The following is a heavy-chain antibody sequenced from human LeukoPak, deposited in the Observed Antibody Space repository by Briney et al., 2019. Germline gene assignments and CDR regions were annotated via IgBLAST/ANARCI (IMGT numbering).Heavy chain of an antibody. Sequence: GGSLRLSCTASGFSFSGHWMHWARQLPGKGLVWVSRISPTGSTTSYADSVKGRFAVSRDNAKNTLYLQVNNMRAEDTAVYYCARGPNSNWSGLDFWGQGTLLTVSS. D-gene: IGHD6-6*01. V-gene: IGHV3-74*01. J-gene: IGHJ4*02. CDR1: GFSFSGHW. CDR3: ARGPNSNWSGLDF. CDR2: ISPTGSTT.